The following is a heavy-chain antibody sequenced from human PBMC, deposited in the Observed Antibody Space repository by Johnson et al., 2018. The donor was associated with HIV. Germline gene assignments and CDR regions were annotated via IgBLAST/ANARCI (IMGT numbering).Heavy chain of an antibody. V-gene: IGHV3-30-3*01. CDR2: IAYAGSNK. CDR3: ARYGHGIWENAAFDV. CDR1: GFTFSSYW. D-gene: IGHD1-26*01. J-gene: IGHJ3*01. Sequence: QEKLVESGGGVARPGGSLRLSGEASGFTFSSYWMHWVRQAPGKGLEGVAAIAYAGSNKHYAHSGKGRVPLSRDNSKNTLYLQMNTLRAEETVVYYCARYGHGIWENAAFDVWGQGTMVTVSS.